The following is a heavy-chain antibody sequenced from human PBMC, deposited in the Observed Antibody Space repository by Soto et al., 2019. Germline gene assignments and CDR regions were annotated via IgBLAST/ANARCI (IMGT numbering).Heavy chain of an antibody. CDR2: ISAYNGNT. CDR1: GYTFTSYG. J-gene: IGHJ3*02. V-gene: IGHV1-18*01. Sequence: ASVKVSCKASGYTFTSYGISWVRQAPGQGLEWMGWISAYNGNTNYAQKLQGRVIMTTDTSTSTAYMELRSLRSDDTAVYYCARSDSSGYYDAFGIWGQGTMVTVSS. D-gene: IGHD3-22*01. CDR3: ARSDSSGYYDAFGI.